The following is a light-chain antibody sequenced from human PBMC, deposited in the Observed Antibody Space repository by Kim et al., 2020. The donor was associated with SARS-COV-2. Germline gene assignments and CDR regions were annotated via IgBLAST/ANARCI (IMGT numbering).Light chain of an antibody. Sequence: SYELTQSPSVSVSPGQTASITCSGDKLGDKYACWYQQKPGQSPVLVIYKDSKRPSGIPERLSGSNFGNTATLTISGTQAMDEADYYCQAWDSSKAFYVFG. J-gene: IGLJ1*01. CDR1: KLGDKY. CDR3: QAWDSSKAFYV. V-gene: IGLV3-1*01. CDR2: KDS.